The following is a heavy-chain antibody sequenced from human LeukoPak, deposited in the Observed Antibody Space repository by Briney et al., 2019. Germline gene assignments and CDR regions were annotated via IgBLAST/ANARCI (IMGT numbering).Heavy chain of an antibody. Sequence: GGSLRLSCAASGFTFSDSFMNWIRQAPGKGLEWLSYISHSGSNLDYAESVRGRFTISRDNANHSLYLQINSLRAEDTAVYYCARGDSSGVPDYWGQGTLVTVSS. CDR2: ISHSGSNL. CDR1: GFTFSDSF. J-gene: IGHJ4*02. V-gene: IGHV3-11*01. CDR3: ARGDSSGVPDY. D-gene: IGHD3-22*01.